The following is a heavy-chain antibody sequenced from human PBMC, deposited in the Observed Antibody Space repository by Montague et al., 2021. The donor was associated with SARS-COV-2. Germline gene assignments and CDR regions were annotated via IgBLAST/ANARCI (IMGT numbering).Heavy chain of an antibody. CDR3: ARRITGLEPPFDP. V-gene: IGHV4-39*01. CDR2: IYDSGST. D-gene: IGHD1-1*01. J-gene: IGHJ5*02. Sequence: SETLSLTCDVSGDSFSSATYYWTCIRPPPGRGLEWNGNIYDSGSTKYNPSIQSRVTMYTDTYKIQLSLRLNLVSAAATSVYYYARRITGLEPPFDPWGQGTLVIVSS. CDR1: GDSFSSATYY.